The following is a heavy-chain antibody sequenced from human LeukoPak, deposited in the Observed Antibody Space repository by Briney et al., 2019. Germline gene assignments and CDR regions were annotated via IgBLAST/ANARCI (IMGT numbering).Heavy chain of an antibody. Sequence: TSETLSLTCTVSGGSISSYYWSWIRQPAGKGLEWIGRIYTSGSTNYNPSLKSRVTMSVDTSKNQFSLKLSSVTAADTAVYYCARQLENFDWLETPYDSSGYNYFDYWGQGTLVTVSS. CDR3: ARQLENFDWLETPYDSSGYNYFDY. CDR2: IYTSGST. CDR1: GGSISSYY. D-gene: IGHD3-22*01. V-gene: IGHV4-4*07. J-gene: IGHJ4*02.